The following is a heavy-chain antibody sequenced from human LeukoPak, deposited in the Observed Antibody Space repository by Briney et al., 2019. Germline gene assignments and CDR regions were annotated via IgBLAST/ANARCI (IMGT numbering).Heavy chain of an antibody. Sequence: GSLRLSCAASGFTFSSYWMHWVRQAPGKGLVWVSRINSDGSSTSYADSVKGRFTISRDNAKNTLYLQMNSLRAEDTAVYYCARESFCSSTSCYLVTPGNFDYWGQGTLVTVSS. D-gene: IGHD2-2*01. CDR3: ARESFCSSTSCYLVTPGNFDY. CDR2: INSDGSST. CDR1: GFTFSSYW. J-gene: IGHJ4*02. V-gene: IGHV3-74*01.